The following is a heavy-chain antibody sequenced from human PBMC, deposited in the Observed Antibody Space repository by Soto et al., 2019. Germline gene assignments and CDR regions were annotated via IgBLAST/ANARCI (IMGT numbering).Heavy chain of an antibody. D-gene: IGHD1-1*01. V-gene: IGHV1-8*01. CDR2: MNPNSGNT. CDR3: ARGTGTTRPDDYYYYMDV. J-gene: IGHJ6*03. Sequence: ASVKVSCKASGYTFTSYDINWVRQATGQGLEWMGWMNPNSGNTGYAQKFQGRVTMTRNTSISTAYTELSSLRSEDTAVYYCARGTGTTRPDDYYYYMDVWGKGTTVTVSS. CDR1: GYTFTSYD.